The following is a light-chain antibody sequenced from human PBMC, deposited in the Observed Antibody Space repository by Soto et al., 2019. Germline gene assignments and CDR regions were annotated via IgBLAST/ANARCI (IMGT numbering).Light chain of an antibody. Sequence: DIPMTQSPSTGSSYVGDRVTITWGASQSITAWLAWYQQRPGKAPKPLTSDVSSLQSGVPSRFSGLRSGPDFTLTISTLKPEDFATYACQQVNVYTSTFRGGTKVDI. J-gene: IGKJ4*01. CDR2: DVS. CDR1: QSITAW. V-gene: IGKV1-5*01. CDR3: QQVNVYTST.